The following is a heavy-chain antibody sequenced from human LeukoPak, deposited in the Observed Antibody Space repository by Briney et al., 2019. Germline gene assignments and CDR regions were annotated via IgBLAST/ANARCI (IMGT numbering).Heavy chain of an antibody. CDR2: INHSGST. D-gene: IGHD1-26*01. Sequence: PSETLSLTCAVYGGSFSGYYWSWIRQPPGKGLEWIGEINHSGSTNYNPSLKSRVTMSLDTSKNQFSLKLSSVTAADTAVYYCARQRAPVGARSYYFDYWGQGTLVTVSS. J-gene: IGHJ4*02. V-gene: IGHV4-34*01. CDR1: GGSFSGYY. CDR3: ARQRAPVGARSYYFDY.